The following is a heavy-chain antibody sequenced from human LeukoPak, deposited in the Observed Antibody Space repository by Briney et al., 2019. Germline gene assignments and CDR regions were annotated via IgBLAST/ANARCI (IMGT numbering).Heavy chain of an antibody. CDR2: IYHSGST. V-gene: IGHV4-59*01. Sequence: SETLSLTCTLSGGSISTYYWSWIRQPPGKGLEWIGYIYHSGSTNYNPSLKSRVTISVDTSKNQCSLKLSSVTAADTAVYYCARGGGYASPIGYWGQGALVTVSS. CDR3: ARGGGYASPIGY. D-gene: IGHD5-12*01. CDR1: GGSISTYY. J-gene: IGHJ4*02.